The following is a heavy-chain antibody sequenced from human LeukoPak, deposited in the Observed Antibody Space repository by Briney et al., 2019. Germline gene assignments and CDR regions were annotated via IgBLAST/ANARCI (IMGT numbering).Heavy chain of an antibody. CDR2: INHTRSP. V-gene: IGHV4-34*13. Sequence: EINHTRSPNYNPSLKSRVTISVDTYKNQISLKVNSVTAADTAVYYCARLAPMTTVTKIDYWGQGTLVTVSS. CDR3: ARLAPMTTVTKIDY. D-gene: IGHD4-17*01. J-gene: IGHJ4*02.